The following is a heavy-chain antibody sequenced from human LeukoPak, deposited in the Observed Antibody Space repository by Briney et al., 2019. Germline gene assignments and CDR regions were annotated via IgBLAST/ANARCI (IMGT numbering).Heavy chain of an antibody. J-gene: IGHJ6*02. CDR3: ARPPPMVFDAVGGMDV. V-gene: IGHV1-69*04. Sequence: GASVKVSCKASGGTFSSYAISWVRQAPGQALEWMGRIIPILGIANYAQKFQGRVTITADKSTSTAYMELSSLRSEDTAVYYCARPPPMVFDAVGGMDVWGQGTTVTVSS. CDR1: GGTFSSYA. CDR2: IIPILGIA. D-gene: IGHD2-8*01.